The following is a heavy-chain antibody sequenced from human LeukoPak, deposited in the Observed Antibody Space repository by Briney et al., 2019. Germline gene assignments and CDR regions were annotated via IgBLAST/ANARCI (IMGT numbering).Heavy chain of an antibody. V-gene: IGHV1-2*02. J-gene: IGHJ4*02. CDR3: ARDSIVGAREFDY. Sequence: ASVKLSCKASGYTFTGYYMHWVRQAPGQGLEWMGWINPNSGGTNYAQKFQGRVTMTRDTSISTAYMELSRLRSDDTAVYYCARDSIVGAREFDYWGQGTLVTVSS. CDR2: INPNSGGT. D-gene: IGHD1-26*01. CDR1: GYTFTGYY.